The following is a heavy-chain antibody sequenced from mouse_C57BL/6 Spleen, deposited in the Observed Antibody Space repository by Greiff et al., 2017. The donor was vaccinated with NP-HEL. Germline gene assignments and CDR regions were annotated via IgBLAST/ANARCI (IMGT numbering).Heavy chain of an antibody. J-gene: IGHJ2*01. CDR2: IYPRDGST. CDR1: GYTFTSYD. CDR3: ARKEIDY. Sequence: QVQLKESGPELVKPGASVKLSCKASGYTFTSYDINWVKQRPGQGLEWIGWIYPRDGSTKYNEKFKGKATLPVDTSSSTAYMELHSLTSEDSAVYFCARKEIDYWGQGTTLTVSS. V-gene: IGHV1-85*01.